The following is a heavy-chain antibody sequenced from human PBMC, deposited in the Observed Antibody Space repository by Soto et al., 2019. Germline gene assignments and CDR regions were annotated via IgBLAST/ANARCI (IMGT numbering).Heavy chain of an antibody. CDR3: ARGVPYYYGSGSYYILNWFDP. CDR1: GGSFSGYY. CDR2: INHSGST. V-gene: IGHV4-34*01. Sequence: SETLSLTCAVYGGSFSGYYWSWIRQPPGKGLEWIGEINHSGSTNYNPSLKSQVTISVDTSKNQFSLKLSSVTAADTAVYYCARGVPYYYGSGSYYILNWFDPWGQGTLVTVSS. D-gene: IGHD3-10*01. J-gene: IGHJ5*02.